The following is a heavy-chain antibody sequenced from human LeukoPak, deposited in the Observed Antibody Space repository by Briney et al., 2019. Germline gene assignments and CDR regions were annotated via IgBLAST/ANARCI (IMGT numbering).Heavy chain of an antibody. CDR3: ARDVYSSSSGGDY. CDR2: ISYDGSNK. Sequence: PGGSLRLSCAASGFTFSSYGMHWVRQAPGKGLEWVAVISYDGSNKYYADSVKGRFTISRDNSKNTLYLQMNSLRAEDTAVYYCARDVYSSSSGGDYWGQGTLVTVSS. CDR1: GFTFSSYG. D-gene: IGHD6-6*01. V-gene: IGHV3-30*03. J-gene: IGHJ4*02.